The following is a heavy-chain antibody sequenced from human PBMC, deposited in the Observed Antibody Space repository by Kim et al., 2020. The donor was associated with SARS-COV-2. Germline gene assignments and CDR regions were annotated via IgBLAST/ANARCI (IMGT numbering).Heavy chain of an antibody. V-gene: IGHV3-7*01. D-gene: IGHD6-13*01. CDR3: ARDFTSSWSGLFDY. J-gene: IGHJ4*02. Sequence: DHWRGRFTISRDKPKNHLYLHMTSLRAGDTAVYYCARDFTSSWSGLFDYWGQGTLVTVSS.